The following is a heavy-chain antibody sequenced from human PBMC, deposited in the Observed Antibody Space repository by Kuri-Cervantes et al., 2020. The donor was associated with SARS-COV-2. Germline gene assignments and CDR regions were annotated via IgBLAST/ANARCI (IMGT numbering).Heavy chain of an antibody. Sequence: GGSLRLSLKGSEYSFSTSWIGWGRQMPGKGLQWLGIIYHGDSDTRYSPSFQGHVTISADESISTAYLQWSSLKASDTARYYCARLQGDMVAILPLDYFDYWGQGTLVTVSS. V-gene: IGHV5-51*01. CDR2: IYHGDSDT. D-gene: IGHD3-10*01. J-gene: IGHJ4*02. CDR3: ARLQGDMVAILPLDYFDY. CDR1: EYSFSTSW.